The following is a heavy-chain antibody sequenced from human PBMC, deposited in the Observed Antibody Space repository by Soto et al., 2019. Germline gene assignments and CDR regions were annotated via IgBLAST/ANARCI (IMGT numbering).Heavy chain of an antibody. V-gene: IGHV2-5*02. CDR3: AHTLGSGSYGN. CDR1: GFSLSTSGVG. Sequence: QITLKESGPTLVKPTQTLTLTCTFSGFSLSTSGVGVGWIRQPPGKALEWLALIYWDDDKRYSPSLKCRLTTTKYTSKSQVVHTMTNMDPVDTATYYCAHTLGSGSYGNWGQGTLVTVSS. D-gene: IGHD3-10*01. J-gene: IGHJ4*02. CDR2: IYWDDDK.